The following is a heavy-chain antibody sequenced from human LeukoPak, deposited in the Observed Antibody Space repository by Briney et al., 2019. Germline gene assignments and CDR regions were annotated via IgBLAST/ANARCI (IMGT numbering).Heavy chain of an antibody. Sequence: SETLSLTCGVYGGSFNTYYWSWLRQPPGKGLEWIGEINHNGRTNYNPSLTSRVTISVDSSMNQFSLKVTSVTAADTAVYYCARWTPRTEMKGLNYYYGMHVWGKGRTVTVSS. V-gene: IGHV4-34*01. D-gene: IGHD3/OR15-3a*01. CDR1: GGSFNTYY. CDR3: ARWTPRTEMKGLNYYYGMHV. CDR2: INHNGRT. J-gene: IGHJ6*04.